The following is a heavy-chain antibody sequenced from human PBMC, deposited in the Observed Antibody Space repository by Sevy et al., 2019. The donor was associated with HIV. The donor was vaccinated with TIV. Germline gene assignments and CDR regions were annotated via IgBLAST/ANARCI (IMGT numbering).Heavy chain of an antibody. Sequence: GGSLRLSCAASEITVSSNYMTWVRQAPGKRLEWVSVTYSDGSTYYADSVKGRFIISRDNSKNTLYLQMNSLRVEDTAVYYCARGIVISTRVGWLDPWGQGTLVTVSS. CDR1: EITVSSNY. V-gene: IGHV3-53*01. CDR2: TYSDGST. J-gene: IGHJ5*02. D-gene: IGHD3-16*02. CDR3: ARGIVISTRVGWLDP.